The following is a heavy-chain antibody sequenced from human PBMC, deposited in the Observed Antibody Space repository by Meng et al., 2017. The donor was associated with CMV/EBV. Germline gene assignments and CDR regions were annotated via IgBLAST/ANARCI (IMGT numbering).Heavy chain of an antibody. J-gene: IGHJ4*02. CDR3: TTRQRILIFQVVPPY. CDR1: GFTFSNAW. CDR2: IKSKSDGGTK. V-gene: IGHV3-15*01. Sequence: GESLKISCAASGFTFSNAWMSWVRQAPGKGLEWVGRIKSKSDGGTKDYDAPVKGRFTISRDDSKNTLYLQMNSLRTEDTAVYFCTTRQRILIFQVVPPYWGQGTLVTVSS. D-gene: IGHD3/OR15-3a*01.